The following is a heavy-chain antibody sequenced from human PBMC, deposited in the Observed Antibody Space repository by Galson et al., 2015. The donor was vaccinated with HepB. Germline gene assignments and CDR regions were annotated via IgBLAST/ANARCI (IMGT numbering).Heavy chain of an antibody. Sequence: QSGAEVKKPGESLRISCKGSGYSFTSYWISWVRQMPGKGLEWMGRIDPSDSYTNYSPSFQGHVTISADKSISTAYLPWNSLKASDTAMYYCARKTGTRSPRDYYSGTDVWPPGTTVAVS. CDR1: GYSFTSYW. D-gene: IGHD3-9*01. V-gene: IGHV5-10-1*01. CDR2: IDPSDSYT. J-gene: IGHJ6*02. CDR3: ARKTGTRSPRDYYSGTDV.